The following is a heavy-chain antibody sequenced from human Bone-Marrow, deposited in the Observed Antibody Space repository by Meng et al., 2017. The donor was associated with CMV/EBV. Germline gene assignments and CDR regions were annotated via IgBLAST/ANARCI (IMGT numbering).Heavy chain of an antibody. D-gene: IGHD4-11*01. CDR2: INPNSGDT. V-gene: IGHV1-2*02. Sequence: QVQLVQSGAEVKKPGASVKVSCKASGYTFTSYDINWVRQATGQGLEWMGWINPNSGDTNYAQNFQGRVTMTRDTSLATAYMELSSLRSDDTAVYYCARGRSTGFDYWGQGALVTVSS. CDR1: GYTFTSYD. CDR3: ARGRSTGFDY. J-gene: IGHJ4*02.